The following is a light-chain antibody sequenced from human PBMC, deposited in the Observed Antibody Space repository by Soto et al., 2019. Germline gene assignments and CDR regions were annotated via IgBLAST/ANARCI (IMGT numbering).Light chain of an antibody. CDR3: QCYDSSLSGSV. J-gene: IGLJ3*02. Sequence: QSVLTQPPSVSGAPGQRVTISCTGRSSIIGAGYDVHWYQQLPGTAPKLLIYGNSNRPAGVPDRFSGSKSGTSASLAITGLQAEDEADYYCQCYDSSLSGSVFGGGTKLTVL. V-gene: IGLV1-40*01. CDR2: GNS. CDR1: SSIIGAGYD.